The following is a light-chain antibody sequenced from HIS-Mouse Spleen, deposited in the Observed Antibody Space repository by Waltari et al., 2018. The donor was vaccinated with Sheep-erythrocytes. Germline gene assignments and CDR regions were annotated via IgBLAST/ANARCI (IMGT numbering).Light chain of an antibody. Sequence: EIVMTQSPATLSVSAGERATLSCRASQSVSSNLAWYQQKPGQAPRLLIYGASTRATGIPTRFSGSGSGTEFTLTISSMQSEDFATYYCQQYNSYPLTFGGGTKVEIK. J-gene: IGKJ4*01. CDR3: QQYNSYPLT. V-gene: IGKV3-15*01. CDR2: GAS. CDR1: QSVSSN.